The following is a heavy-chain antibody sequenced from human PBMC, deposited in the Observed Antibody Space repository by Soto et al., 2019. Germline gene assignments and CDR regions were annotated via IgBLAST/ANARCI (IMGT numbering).Heavy chain of an antibody. Sequence: QVQLVQSGAEVKKPGSSVKVSCKASGGTFSSYAISWVRQAPGQGLEWMGGNIPIFGTANYAQKFQGRVTITADESTSTAYMELSSLRSEDTAVYYCARSGYYYDSSGHLPYFDYWGQGTLVTVSS. D-gene: IGHD3-22*01. CDR2: NIPIFGTA. CDR3: ARSGYYYDSSGHLPYFDY. CDR1: GGTFSSYA. J-gene: IGHJ4*02. V-gene: IGHV1-69*12.